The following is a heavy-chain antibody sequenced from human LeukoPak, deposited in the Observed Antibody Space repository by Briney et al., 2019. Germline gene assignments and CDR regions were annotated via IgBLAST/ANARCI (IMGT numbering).Heavy chain of an antibody. Sequence: SETLSLTCAVSGGSINNDDYSWSWMRQPPGKDLEWIGYIYHTGSTYYNPSLKSRVTMSVDRSKNQFSLNLSSVTAADTAVYYCARALSSGYDFSYFDYWGQGTLVTVSS. CDR3: ARALSSGYDFSYFDY. J-gene: IGHJ4*02. D-gene: IGHD5-12*01. CDR1: GGSINNDDYS. V-gene: IGHV4-30-2*01. CDR2: IYHTGST.